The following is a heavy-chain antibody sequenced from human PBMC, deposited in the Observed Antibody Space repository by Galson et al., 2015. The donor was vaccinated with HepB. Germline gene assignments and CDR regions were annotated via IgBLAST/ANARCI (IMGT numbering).Heavy chain of an antibody. V-gene: IGHV3-23*01. D-gene: IGHD2-2*01. Sequence: SLRLSCAASGFTFSSYAMSWVRQAPGKGLEWVSAISGSGGSTYYADSVKGRFTISRDNSKNTLYLQMNSLRAEDTAVYYCAKVLVLCTSCQWGFDYWGQGTLVTVSS. J-gene: IGHJ4*02. CDR2: ISGSGGST. CDR1: GFTFSSYA. CDR3: AKVLVLCTSCQWGFDY.